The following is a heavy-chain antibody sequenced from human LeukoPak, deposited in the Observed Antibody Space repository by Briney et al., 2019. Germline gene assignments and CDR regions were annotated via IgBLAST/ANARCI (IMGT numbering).Heavy chain of an antibody. Sequence: PGGSLRLSCAASGFTFSGSAMHWVRQASGKGLEWVGRIRSKANSYATAYAASVKGRFTISRDDSKNTAYLQMNSLKTEDTAVYYCTRRSSSWNDAFDIWGQGTMVTVSS. J-gene: IGHJ3*02. CDR1: GFTFSGSA. D-gene: IGHD6-13*01. CDR2: IRSKANSYAT. V-gene: IGHV3-73*01. CDR3: TRRSSSWNDAFDI.